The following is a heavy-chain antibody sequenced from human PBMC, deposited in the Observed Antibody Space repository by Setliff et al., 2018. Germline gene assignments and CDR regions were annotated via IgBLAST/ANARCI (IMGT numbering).Heavy chain of an antibody. CDR3: ARSRGYKHDSSGYYYDHYYYMDV. CDR2: VYTSGST. D-gene: IGHD3-22*01. Sequence: SETLSLTCTVSGGSISSYYWSWIRQPPGKGLEWIGYVYTSGSTNYNPSLKSRVTISVDTSKNQFSLKLSSVTAADTAVYYCARSRGYKHDSSGYYYDHYYYMDVWGKGTPVTVSS. CDR1: GGSISSYY. J-gene: IGHJ6*03. V-gene: IGHV4-4*08.